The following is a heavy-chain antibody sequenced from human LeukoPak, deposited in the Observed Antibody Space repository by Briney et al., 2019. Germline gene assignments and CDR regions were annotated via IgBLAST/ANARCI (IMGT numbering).Heavy chain of an antibody. CDR3: ARDPGLSGWYGFQRSYFDY. J-gene: IGHJ4*02. Sequence: GGSLRLSCAASGFTFSSYAMHWVRQAPGKGLEWVAVISYDGSNKYYADSVKGRFTISRDNSKNTLYLQMNSLRAEDTAVYYCARDPGLSGWYGFQRSYFDYWGQGTLVTVSS. V-gene: IGHV3-30-3*01. D-gene: IGHD6-19*01. CDR1: GFTFSSYA. CDR2: ISYDGSNK.